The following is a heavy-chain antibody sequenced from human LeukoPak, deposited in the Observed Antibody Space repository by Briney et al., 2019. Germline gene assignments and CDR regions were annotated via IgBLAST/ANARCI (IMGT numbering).Heavy chain of an antibody. D-gene: IGHD2-8*01. J-gene: IGHJ4*02. CDR1: GYTFTDYY. CDR2: MNPNTADT. V-gene: IGHV1-2*02. Sequence: ASVKVSCKASGYTFTDYYIHWVRQAPGQGLEWMGWMNPNTADTTYAQKFQGRVTMTRDTSTDTAYMDMTSLKSDDTAVFYCARGRRIRVYDTLEDYWGQGTLVTVSS. CDR3: ARGRRIRVYDTLEDY.